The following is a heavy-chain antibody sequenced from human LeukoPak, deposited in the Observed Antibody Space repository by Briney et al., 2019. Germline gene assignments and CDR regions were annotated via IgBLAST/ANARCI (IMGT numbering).Heavy chain of an antibody. CDR3: ATALVRGGMGYFDH. CDR1: GGTFSSYA. Sequence: GASVNASCNASGGTFSSYASSWVRQVPGQGLEWMGGIIPIFGTANYAQQFQGRVTITADQSTSPAYMELSSLRSEDTAVYCCATALVRGGMGYFDHWGQGPLVSVSS. D-gene: IGHD3-10*01. J-gene: IGHJ4*02. CDR2: IIPIFGTA. V-gene: IGHV1-69*13.